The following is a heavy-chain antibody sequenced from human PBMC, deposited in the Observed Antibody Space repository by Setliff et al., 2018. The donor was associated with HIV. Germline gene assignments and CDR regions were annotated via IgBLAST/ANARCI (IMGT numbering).Heavy chain of an antibody. J-gene: IGHJ4*02. CDR3: ARDTFYLDY. CDR2: ISYNGGT. CDR1: GGSVRRNY. Sequence: SETLSLTCTVSGGSVRRNYWGWIRQPPGRGLEWIGYISYNGGTNYNPSPKSRVAISLDTSKNQFSLKMRSVTAADTAIYYCARDTFYLDYWGQGALVTVSS. V-gene: IGHV4-59*02. D-gene: IGHD3-3*02.